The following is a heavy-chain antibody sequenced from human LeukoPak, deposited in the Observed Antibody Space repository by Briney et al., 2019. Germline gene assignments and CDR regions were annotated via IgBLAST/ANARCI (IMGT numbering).Heavy chain of an antibody. CDR2: INPSGGST. J-gene: IGHJ4*02. V-gene: IGHV1-46*01. D-gene: IGHD2-15*01. Sequence: GASVKVSCKASGYTFTSYYMHWVRQAPGQGLEWMGIINPSGGSTSYAQKFQGRVTMTRDTSTSTVYMELSSLRSEDTAVYYCASGYCSGGSCYSGHYWGQGTLVTVSS. CDR3: ASGYCSGGSCYSGHY. CDR1: GYTFTSYY.